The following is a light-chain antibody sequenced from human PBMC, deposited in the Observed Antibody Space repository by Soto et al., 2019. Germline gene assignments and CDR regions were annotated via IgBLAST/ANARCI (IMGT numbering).Light chain of an antibody. CDR3: QQYYNIPWT. V-gene: IGKV4-1*01. J-gene: IGKJ1*01. CDR1: QSVLYRSNNKNY. CDR2: WAS. Sequence: DIVLTQVPDSLAVSPGERATINCKSSQSVLYRSNNKNYLAWYQQKPGQPPKLLIYWASTRESGVPDRFSGSGAGTDFTLPISSLQAEDVAIYYCQQYYNIPWTFGQGSKVEIK.